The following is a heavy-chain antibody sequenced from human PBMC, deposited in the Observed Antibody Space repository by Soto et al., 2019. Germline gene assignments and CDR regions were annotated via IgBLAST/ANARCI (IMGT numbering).Heavy chain of an antibody. CDR2: ISYDGSNK. V-gene: IGHV3-30*03. J-gene: IGHJ5*02. D-gene: IGHD2-21*01. CDR3: SRGIKGGLDA. Sequence: ESGGGVVQPGRSLRLACATSGFVSKNYDIHWVRQAPGKGLAWLASISYDGSNKYYADSVKGRFTISRDNSKNTLSLQINSLGAEDTAVYYCSRGIKGGLDAWGPGTLVTVSS. CDR1: GFVSKNYD.